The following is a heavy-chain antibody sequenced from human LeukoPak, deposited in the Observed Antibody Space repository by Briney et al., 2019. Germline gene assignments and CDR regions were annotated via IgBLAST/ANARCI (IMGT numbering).Heavy chain of an antibody. D-gene: IGHD3-3*01. CDR3: ARSITSFGVVIMAWFDP. CDR1: GYSFTSYW. J-gene: IGHJ5*02. Sequence: GESLKISCKGSGYSFTSYWIGWVRQMPGKGLEWMAIIYPGDSDTRYSPSFQGQVTISADKSISTAYLQWSSLKASDTAMYYCARSITSFGVVIMAWFDPWGQGTLVTVSS. V-gene: IGHV5-51*01. CDR2: IYPGDSDT.